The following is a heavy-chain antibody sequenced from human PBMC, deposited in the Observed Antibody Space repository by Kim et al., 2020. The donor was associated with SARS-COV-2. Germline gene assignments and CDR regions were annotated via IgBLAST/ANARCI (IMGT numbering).Heavy chain of an antibody. CDR2: IYYSGST. CDR3: ARASFLGGSRYYYYGMDV. CDR1: GGSISSYY. J-gene: IGHJ6*02. Sequence: SETLSLTCTVSGGSISSYYWSWIRQPPGKGLEWIGYIYYSGSTNYNPSLKSRVTISVDTSKNQFSLKLSSVTAADTAVYYCARASFLGGSRYYYYGMDVWGQGTTVTVSS. V-gene: IGHV4-59*13. D-gene: IGHD2-15*01.